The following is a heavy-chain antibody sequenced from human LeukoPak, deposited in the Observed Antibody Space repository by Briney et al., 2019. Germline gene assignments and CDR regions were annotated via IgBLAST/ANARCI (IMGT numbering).Heavy chain of an antibody. CDR2: INPNSGGT. J-gene: IGHJ4*02. CDR1: GYTFTGYY. V-gene: IGHV1-2*02. Sequence: ASVTVSFKASGYTFTGYYMHWVRQAPGQGLEWMGWINPNSGGTNYAQKFQGRVTMTRDTSISTAYMELSRLRSDDTAVYYCARDHPDYYDSRGLDYWGQGTLVTVSS. CDR3: ARDHPDYYDSRGLDY. D-gene: IGHD3-22*01.